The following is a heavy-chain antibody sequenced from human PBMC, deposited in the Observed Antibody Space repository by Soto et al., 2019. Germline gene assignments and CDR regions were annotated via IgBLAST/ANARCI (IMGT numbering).Heavy chain of an antibody. D-gene: IGHD4-17*01. CDR2: INHSGST. CDR3: ARYGDYVPYYYYYGMDV. CDR1: GGSFSGYY. J-gene: IGHJ6*02. Sequence: QVQLQQWGAGRLKPSETLSLTCAVYGGSFSGYYWSWIRQPPGKGLEWIGEINHSGSTNYNPSLNSRVTISVDTSKNQFSLKLSSVTAADTAVYYCARYGDYVPYYYYYGMDVWGQGTTVTVSS. V-gene: IGHV4-34*01.